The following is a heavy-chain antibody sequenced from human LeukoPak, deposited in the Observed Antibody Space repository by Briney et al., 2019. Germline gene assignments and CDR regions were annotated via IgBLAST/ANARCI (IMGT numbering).Heavy chain of an antibody. V-gene: IGHV5-51*01. Sequence: PGESLKISCKGSGYSFTTYWIGWVRPMPGKGLEWMGIIYPGDSDTRYSPSFQGQVTISADKSITTAYLQWSSLKASDTAMYYCARHLHGTARLVAFDIWGQGTMVTVSS. CDR1: GYSFTTYW. CDR2: IYPGDSDT. J-gene: IGHJ3*02. CDR3: ARHLHGTARLVAFDI. D-gene: IGHD2-8*02.